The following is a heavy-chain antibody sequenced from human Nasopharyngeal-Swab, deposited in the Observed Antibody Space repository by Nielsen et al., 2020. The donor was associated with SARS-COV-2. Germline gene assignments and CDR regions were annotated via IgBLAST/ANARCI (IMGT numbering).Heavy chain of an antibody. Sequence: SNTLSLTGTVSGGPISSYYWSWIRKPPGKGLEWIGYIYYSGSTNYNPSLKRRLTISVDTSKNQISLKLSYVTAADTAVYYCARGFDIWGQGTMVTVSS. V-gene: IGHV4-59*13. CDR3: ARGFDI. CDR1: GGPISSYY. J-gene: IGHJ3*02. CDR2: IYYSGST.